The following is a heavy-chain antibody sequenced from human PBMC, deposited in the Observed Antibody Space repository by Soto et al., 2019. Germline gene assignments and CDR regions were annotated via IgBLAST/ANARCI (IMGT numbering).Heavy chain of an antibody. CDR3: TRRPDAFDI. J-gene: IGHJ3*02. CDR1: GFTSGFIVSTYA. V-gene: IGHV3-23*01. Sequence: VGSLRLSCIGSGFTSGFIVSTYAMSWVRQAPGKGLEWVADISNSGAYTYYADSVKGRFTISRDNSNNILSLQMNSLRVEDTAIYYCTRRPDAFDIWGQGTMVTVSS. D-gene: IGHD6-6*01. CDR2: ISNSGAYT.